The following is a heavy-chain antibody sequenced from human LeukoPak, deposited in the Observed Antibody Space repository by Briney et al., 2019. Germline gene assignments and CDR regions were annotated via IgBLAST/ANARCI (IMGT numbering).Heavy chain of an antibody. CDR3: ARDNAAAGGTDD. Sequence: PSETLSLTCTVSGGSISSYYWSWIRQPPGKGLEWIGYIYYSGSTNYNPSLKSRVTISVDTSKNQFSLKLSSVTAADTAVYYCARDNAAAGGTDDWGQGTLVTVSS. V-gene: IGHV4-59*01. CDR2: IYYSGST. CDR1: GGSISSYY. J-gene: IGHJ4*02. D-gene: IGHD6-13*01.